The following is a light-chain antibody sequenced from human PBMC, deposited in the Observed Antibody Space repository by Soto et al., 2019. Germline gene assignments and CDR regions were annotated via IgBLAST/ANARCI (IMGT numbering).Light chain of an antibody. J-gene: IGKJ4*01. CDR2: SAS. V-gene: IGKV1-12*01. CDR3: QQAHSFVT. CDR1: QDISTW. Sequence: DIQMTQSPSSVSAFVGDSGTITCRASQDISTWLAWYQQKPGKATQLLIYSASTLQSGVPPRCSGSWSGTDFTLTITNLPPEDFATYFCQQAHSFVTFGGGTKVEMK.